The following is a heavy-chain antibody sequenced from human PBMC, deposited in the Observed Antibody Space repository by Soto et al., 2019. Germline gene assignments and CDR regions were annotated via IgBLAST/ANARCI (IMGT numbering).Heavy chain of an antibody. V-gene: IGHV3-21*01. CDR2: ISGDGAAT. Sequence: LRLSCVASGFTFSSNGMIWVRQAPGKGLEWVAIISGDGAATVYADSVKGRFTISRDNAKNSLYLQMNSLRAEDTAVYYCARIVGASYWGQGTLVTVSS. D-gene: IGHD1-26*01. CDR1: GFTFSSNG. CDR3: ARIVGASY. J-gene: IGHJ4*02.